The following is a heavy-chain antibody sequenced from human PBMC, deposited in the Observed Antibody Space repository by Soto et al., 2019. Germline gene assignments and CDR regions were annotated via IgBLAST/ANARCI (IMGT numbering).Heavy chain of an antibody. D-gene: IGHD6-19*01. J-gene: IGHJ1*01. CDR2: LSTDGSST. Sequence: EVQLVESGGGLVQPGGSLRLSCAASGFTFSSYWMHWVRQAPGKGLEWVARLSTDGSSTNYADSVKGRFTVSRDNAKNTLYLQMNSLGAEYTAVYYCARFSSGWDWGQGTLVTVSS. CDR1: GFTFSSYW. CDR3: ARFSSGWD. V-gene: IGHV3-74*01.